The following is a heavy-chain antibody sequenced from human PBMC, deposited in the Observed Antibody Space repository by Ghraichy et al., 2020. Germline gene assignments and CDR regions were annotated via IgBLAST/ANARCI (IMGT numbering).Heavy chain of an antibody. CDR2: IHYRGNT. Sequence: SQTLSLTCTVSGDSIISSYWSWIRQPPGKGLEWIGYIHYRGNTYYNSSLKSRVTISVDTSKNQFSLKLNSVTAADTAVYYCARAYFDSSGYYSGGEVELEYWGQGILVTVSS. J-gene: IGHJ4*02. CDR1: GDSIISSY. V-gene: IGHV4-59*01. CDR3: ARAYFDSSGYYSGGEVELEY. D-gene: IGHD3-22*01.